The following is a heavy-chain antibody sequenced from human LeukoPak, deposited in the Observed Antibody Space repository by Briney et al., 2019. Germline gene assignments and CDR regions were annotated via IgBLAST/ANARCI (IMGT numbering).Heavy chain of an antibody. J-gene: IGHJ6*03. Sequence: GGSLRLSCAASGYTFSDYYMSWFRQAPGKGREGVSYISSSGSTIYYAGSAKGRFTIPRDNAKNSLSLQMNSLRAEDTAVYYCARAVVPAAISRRWYYYYYMDVWGKGTTVTASS. CDR1: GYTFSDYY. D-gene: IGHD2-2*02. CDR2: ISSSGSTI. CDR3: ARAVVPAAISRRWYYYYYMDV. V-gene: IGHV3-11*01.